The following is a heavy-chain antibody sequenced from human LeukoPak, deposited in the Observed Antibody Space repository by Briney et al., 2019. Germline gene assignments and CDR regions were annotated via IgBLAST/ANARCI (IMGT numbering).Heavy chain of an antibody. CDR1: GFTFSDYA. V-gene: IGHV3-23*01. J-gene: IGHJ4*02. Sequence: GGSLRLSCAASGFTFSDYAMSWVRQAPGKGLEWVSSITYSSGSTSYADSVKGRFTISRDNFKNTLYLQVNSLRAEDTAIYYCATGHSTTYLAYWGQGTLVAVSS. CDR3: ATGHSTTYLAY. D-gene: IGHD1-1*01. CDR2: ITYSSGST.